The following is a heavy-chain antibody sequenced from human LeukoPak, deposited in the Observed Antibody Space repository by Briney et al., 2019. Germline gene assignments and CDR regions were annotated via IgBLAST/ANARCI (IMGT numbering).Heavy chain of an antibody. CDR2: IYSGGST. J-gene: IGHJ4*02. CDR1: GFTVSSNY. CDR3: ARATVAQKGFDY. D-gene: IGHD6-19*01. V-gene: IGHV3-53*01. Sequence: GGSLRLSCAASGFTVSSNYMSWVRQAPGKGLEWVSVIYSGGSTYYADSVKGRFSISRDNSKNTLYLQMNSLRAEDTAVYYCARATVAQKGFDYWGQGTLVTVSS.